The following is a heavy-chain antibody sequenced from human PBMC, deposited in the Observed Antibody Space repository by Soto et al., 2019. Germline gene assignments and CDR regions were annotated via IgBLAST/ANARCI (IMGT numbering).Heavy chain of an antibody. J-gene: IGHJ4*02. CDR1: GGTFSSYT. CDR3: ARDPGYCTTGVCYGY. V-gene: IGHV1-69*04. CDR2: IIPILGIA. Sequence: SVKVSCKASGGTFSSYTISWVRQAPGQGLEWMGRIIPILGIANYAQKFQGRVTITADKSTSTAYMELSSLRSEDTAVYYCARDPGYCTTGVCYGYWGQGTLVTVSS. D-gene: IGHD2-8*01.